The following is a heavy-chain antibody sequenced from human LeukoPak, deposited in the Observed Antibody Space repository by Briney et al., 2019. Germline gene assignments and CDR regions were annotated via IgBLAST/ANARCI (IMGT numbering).Heavy chain of an antibody. CDR3: ARVRGIQLWFDY. J-gene: IGHJ4*02. V-gene: IGHV3-9*01. CDR1: GFTFDDYA. Sequence: PGGSLRLSCAASGFTFDDYAMHWVRQAPGKGLEWVSGISWNSGSIGYADSVKGRFTISRDNSKNTLYLQMNSLRVEDTAVYYCARVRGIQLWFDYWGQGTLVTVSS. D-gene: IGHD5-18*01. CDR2: ISWNSGSI.